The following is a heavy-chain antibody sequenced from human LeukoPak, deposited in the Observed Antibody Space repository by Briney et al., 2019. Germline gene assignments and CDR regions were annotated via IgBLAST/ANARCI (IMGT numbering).Heavy chain of an antibody. CDR2: ISGSSSYI. D-gene: IGHD3-10*01. J-gene: IGHJ4*02. CDR1: GFTFSSYS. Sequence: GGSLRLSCAASGFTFSSYSMNWVRQAPGKGLEWVSFISGSSSYIYYADSVKGRFTISRDNAENSLYLQMNSLRAEDTAVYYCARGEYGSGSYHIDYWGQGTLVTVSS. V-gene: IGHV3-21*01. CDR3: ARGEYGSGSYHIDY.